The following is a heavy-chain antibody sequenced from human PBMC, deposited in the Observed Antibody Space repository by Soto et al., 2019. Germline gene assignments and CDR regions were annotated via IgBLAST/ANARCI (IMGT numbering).Heavy chain of an antibody. J-gene: IGHJ5*02. Sequence: QVQLQESGPGLVKPSETLSLTCTVSGGSVSSGSYYWSWIRQPPGKGLEWIGYIYYSGSTNYNPSLQSRVTISVDTSKNQFSLKLTSVTAAETAVYFCATQYNWFDPWGQGTLVTVSS. CDR3: ATQYNWFDP. CDR2: IYYSGST. V-gene: IGHV4-61*01. CDR1: GGSVSSGSYY.